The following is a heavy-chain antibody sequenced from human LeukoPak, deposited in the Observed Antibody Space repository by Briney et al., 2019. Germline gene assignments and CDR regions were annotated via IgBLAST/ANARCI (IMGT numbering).Heavy chain of an antibody. D-gene: IGHD6-19*01. V-gene: IGHV3-23*01. CDR3: AKKMGGVAGSFDY. Sequence: GGSLRLSCAASGFTFGSYGMSWVRQAPGKGLEWVSAISGSGGSTYYADSVKGRFTISRDNSKNTLYLQMNSLGAEDTAVYYCAKKMGGVAGSFDYWGQGTLVTVSS. CDR2: ISGSGGST. J-gene: IGHJ4*02. CDR1: GFTFGSYG.